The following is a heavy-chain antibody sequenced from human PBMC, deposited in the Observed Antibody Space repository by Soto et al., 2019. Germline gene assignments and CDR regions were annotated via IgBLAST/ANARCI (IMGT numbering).Heavy chain of an antibody. J-gene: IGHJ4*02. D-gene: IGHD3-16*01. Sequence: GQQQESGPGLVKPSQTRSLTCTVSGGSIRSGGYYWSWIRQHPGKGLEWIGYIYYSGSTYYNPSLKSRVTISVDTSKNQFSLKLSSVTAADTAVYYCARAWGGYFDYWGQGTLVTVSS. CDR1: GGSIRSGGYY. V-gene: IGHV4-31*03. CDR2: IYYSGST. CDR3: ARAWGGYFDY.